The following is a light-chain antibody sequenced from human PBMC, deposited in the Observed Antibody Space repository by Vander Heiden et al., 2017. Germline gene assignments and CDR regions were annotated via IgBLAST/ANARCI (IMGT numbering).Light chain of an antibody. CDR3: QQSDSPPLI. Sequence: DIQMTQSPSSLSASLGDRVTITCRASQTISSYLNWFQQKPGRAPKLLIYAASNLQSGVPSRFSGSGSGTDFTLTITSLQPEDFATYYCQQSDSPPLIFGQGTRLEIK. CDR2: AAS. J-gene: IGKJ5*01. V-gene: IGKV1-39*01. CDR1: QTISSY.